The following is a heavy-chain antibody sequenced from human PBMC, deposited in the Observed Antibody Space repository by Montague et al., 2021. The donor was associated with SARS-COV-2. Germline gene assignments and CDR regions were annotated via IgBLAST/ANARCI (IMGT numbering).Heavy chain of an antibody. J-gene: IGHJ4*02. CDR3: AVVDILTGYSLNY. D-gene: IGHD3-9*01. Sequence: SETLSLTCTVSHGSTSSSCYYWGRMPQPPGKGLKWNGGIYHTRSTYNNLSLQSRVTLSVDTSRNRFPLKVSTATAAETAKDYCAVVDILTGYSLNYWGQGTLVTVSS. CDR2: IYHTRST. V-gene: IGHV4-39*01. CDR1: HGSTSSSCYY.